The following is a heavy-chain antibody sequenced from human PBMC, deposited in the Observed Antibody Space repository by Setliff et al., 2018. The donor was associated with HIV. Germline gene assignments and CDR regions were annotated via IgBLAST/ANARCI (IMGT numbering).Heavy chain of an antibody. CDR3: AHRLHIWDFFDY. D-gene: IGHD3-16*01. V-gene: IGHV2-5*02. CDR1: GFSFSTNGVG. Sequence: GSGPTLVNPTQTLTLTCTFSGFSFSTNGVGVGWIRQPPGKALEWLALIYWDDDKLYNPSLKTRLTVTKDTSKNQVVLTMTNMDPVDTATCFCAHRLHIWDFFDYWGPGTVVTVSS. J-gene: IGHJ4*02. CDR2: IYWDDDK.